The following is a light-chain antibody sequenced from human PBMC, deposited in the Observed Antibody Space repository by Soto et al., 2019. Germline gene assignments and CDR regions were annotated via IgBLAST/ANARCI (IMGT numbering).Light chain of an antibody. CDR2: DVS. CDR1: SSDVGGYNY. J-gene: IGLJ2*01. V-gene: IGLV2-14*01. CDR3: SSYTGSSTYVV. Sequence: QSALTQPASVSGSPGQSITISCTGTSSDVGGYNYVSWYQQHPGKAPKLIIYDVSYWPSGVSNRFSGSKSGNTASLTISGLQAEDEADYYCSSYTGSSTYVVFGGGTKLTVL.